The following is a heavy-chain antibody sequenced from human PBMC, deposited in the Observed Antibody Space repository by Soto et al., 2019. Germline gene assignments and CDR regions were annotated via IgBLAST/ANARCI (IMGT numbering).Heavy chain of an antibody. CDR2: TYYRSKWYN. CDR3: ARESGGDYLFDY. J-gene: IGHJ4*02. CDR1: RDSVPSNRAP. D-gene: IGHD4-17*01. V-gene: IGHV6-1*01. Sequence: SQTLSLPCAISRDSVPSNRAPWHWFRQSPSRGLEWLGRTYYRSKWYNDYAVSVKSRITINPDTSKNQFSLQLSSVTPEDTAVYYCARESGGDYLFDYWGQGTLGTVS.